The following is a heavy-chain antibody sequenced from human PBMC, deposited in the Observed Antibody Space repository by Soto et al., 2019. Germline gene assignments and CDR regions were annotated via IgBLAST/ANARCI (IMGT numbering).Heavy chain of an antibody. J-gene: IGHJ4*02. D-gene: IGHD4-17*01. CDR3: ARGFGVTTTPPGH. CDR2: IQVGGCT. V-gene: IGHV4-59*01. Sequence: QVQLQESGPGLVKPSETLSLTCTVSGGSISNFYWSWIRQPPGKGPEYIGYIQVGGCTNYNPSLELRVAISVDTSKNQFPLRLTSVTAADTAVYYCARGFGVTTTPPGHWGQGTLVTVSS. CDR1: GGSISNFY.